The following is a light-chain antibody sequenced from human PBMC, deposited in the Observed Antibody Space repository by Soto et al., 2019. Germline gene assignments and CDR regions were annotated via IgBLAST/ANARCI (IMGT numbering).Light chain of an antibody. V-gene: IGLV2-8*01. CDR2: DVS. CDR3: SSHAGSSVV. Sequence: QSALTQPPSASGSPGQSVTISCTGTSSDVGAYNYVSWYQQHPGKAPQHIIYDVSKRSSVVPDRFSGSKSGNTASLTVSGLQAEDEADYYCSSHAGSSVVFGGGTKLTVL. CDR1: SSDVGAYNY. J-gene: IGLJ2*01.